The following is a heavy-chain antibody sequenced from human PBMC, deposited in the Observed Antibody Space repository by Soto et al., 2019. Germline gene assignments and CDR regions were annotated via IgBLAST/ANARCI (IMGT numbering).Heavy chain of an antibody. V-gene: IGHV4-31*03. Sequence: SETLSLTCTVSGGSISSGGYYWSWIRQHPGKGLEWIGYIYYSGSTYYNPSLKSRVTISVDTSKNQFSLKLSSVTAADTAVYYFARNPIAAAGTVLDYGMDVWGQGTTVTVSS. D-gene: IGHD6-13*01. CDR2: IYYSGST. CDR3: ARNPIAAAGTVLDYGMDV. J-gene: IGHJ6*02. CDR1: GGSISSGGYY.